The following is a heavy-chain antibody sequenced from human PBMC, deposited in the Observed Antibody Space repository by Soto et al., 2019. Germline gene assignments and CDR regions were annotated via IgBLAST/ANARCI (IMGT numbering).Heavy chain of an antibody. CDR1: GFTVSSYA. CDR3: AREREGWGLVISHYFDY. CDR2: ISYDGSNK. D-gene: IGHD6-19*01. J-gene: IGHJ4*02. V-gene: IGHV3-30-3*01. Sequence: GGSLRLSCAASGFTVSSYAMHWVRQAPGKGLEWVAVISYDGSNKYYADSVKGRFTISRDNSKNTLYLQMNSLRAEDTAVYYCAREREGWGLVISHYFDYWGQGTLVTVSS.